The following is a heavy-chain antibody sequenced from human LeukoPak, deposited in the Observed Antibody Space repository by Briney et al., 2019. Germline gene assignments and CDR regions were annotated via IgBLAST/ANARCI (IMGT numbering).Heavy chain of an antibody. Sequence: ASVKVSCKASGYTLTNYNISWVRQAPGQGLEWMGWINTYKGDTLYAQKLQGRVTMTADTSTNTAYREVRSLRFDDTAVYYCAREFGHCYGDNCFYFFDTWGQGFRVTVSS. D-gene: IGHD4-23*01. V-gene: IGHV1-18*01. CDR1: GYTLTNYN. J-gene: IGHJ4*02. CDR3: AREFGHCYGDNCFYFFDT. CDR2: INTYKGDT.